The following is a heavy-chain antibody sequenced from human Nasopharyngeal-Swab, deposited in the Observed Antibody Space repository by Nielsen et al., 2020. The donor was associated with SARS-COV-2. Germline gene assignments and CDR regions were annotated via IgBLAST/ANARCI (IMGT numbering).Heavy chain of an antibody. V-gene: IGHV3-21*01. CDR3: ARVLAAADTHYYYYGMDV. J-gene: IGHJ6*02. D-gene: IGHD6-13*01. CDR2: ISSSSSYI. Sequence: VRQAPGKGLEWVSSISSSSSYIYYADSVKGRFTISRDNAKNSLYLQMNSLRAEDTAVYYCARVLAAADTHYYYYGMDVWGQGTTVTVSS.